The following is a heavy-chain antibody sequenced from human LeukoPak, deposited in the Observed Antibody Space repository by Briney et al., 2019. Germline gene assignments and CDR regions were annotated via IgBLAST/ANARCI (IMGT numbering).Heavy chain of an antibody. CDR2: IKQDGSQK. J-gene: IGHJ4*02. CDR3: ARSYSLFDY. CDR1: GLTFSSYW. Sequence: GGSLRLSCAASGLTFSSYWMSWVRQAPGKGLEWVANIKQDGSQKYYVDSVKGRFTISRDNAKNSLYLQMNSLRAEDTAVYYCARSYSLFDYWGQGTLVTVSS. V-gene: IGHV3-7*04. D-gene: IGHD2-15*01.